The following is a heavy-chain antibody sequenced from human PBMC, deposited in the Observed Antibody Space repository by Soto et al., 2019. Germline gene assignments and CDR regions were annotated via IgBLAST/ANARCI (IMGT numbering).Heavy chain of an antibody. Sequence: QVQLQESGPGLVKPSQTLSLTCSVSGGSISSGGYYWSWIRQHPGKGLEWIGYISYSGGTYYNPSPKSRVTISVDTSKNQFALTLSSVTAADTAVYYCASAAHYSSPFRWFDPWGQGTLVTVAS. CDR2: ISYSGGT. J-gene: IGHJ5*02. CDR3: ASAAHYSSPFRWFDP. D-gene: IGHD6-13*01. V-gene: IGHV4-31*03. CDR1: GGSISSGGYY.